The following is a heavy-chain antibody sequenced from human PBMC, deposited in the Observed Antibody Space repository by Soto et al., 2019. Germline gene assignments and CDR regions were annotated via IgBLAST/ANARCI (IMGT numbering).Heavy chain of an antibody. CDR1: GGTFSSYA. Sequence: ASVKVSCKASGGTFSSYAISWVRQAPGQGLEWMGGIIPIFGTANYAQKFQGRVTITADESTSTAYMELSSLRSEDTAVYYCARSTAGPDYYYGMDVWGQGTRVTVSS. J-gene: IGHJ6*02. CDR3: ARSTAGPDYYYGMDV. V-gene: IGHV1-69*13. D-gene: IGHD6-13*01. CDR2: IIPIFGTA.